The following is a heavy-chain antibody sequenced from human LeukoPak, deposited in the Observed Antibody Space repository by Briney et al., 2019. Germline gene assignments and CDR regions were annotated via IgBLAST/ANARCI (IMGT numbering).Heavy chain of an antibody. Sequence: GGSLRLSCSSSGFTFNDYAMNWVRQAPGKGLEWVSVIGGSNGITFYVGSVKGRFTISRDNSKDTLYLQMNSLRAEDTAVYYCARNENSGWGYFDYWGQGTLVTVSS. CDR1: GFTFNDYA. CDR3: ARNENSGWGYFDY. CDR2: IGGSNGIT. V-gene: IGHV3-23*01. D-gene: IGHD5-12*01. J-gene: IGHJ4*02.